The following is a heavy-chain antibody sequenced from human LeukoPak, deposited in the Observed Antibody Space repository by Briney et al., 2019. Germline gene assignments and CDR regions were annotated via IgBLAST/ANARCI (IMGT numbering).Heavy chain of an antibody. Sequence: ASETLSLTCTVSGGSISSYYWSWIRQPPGKGLEWIGYIYSSGSTNYNPSLKNRVTISVDTSKNQFSLKLTSVTAADTAVYYCARSLYSSNNWLYYFDYWGQGILVTVSS. CDR3: ARSLYSSNNWLYYFDY. D-gene: IGHD1-1*01. V-gene: IGHV4-59*01. J-gene: IGHJ4*02. CDR2: IYSSGST. CDR1: GGSISSYY.